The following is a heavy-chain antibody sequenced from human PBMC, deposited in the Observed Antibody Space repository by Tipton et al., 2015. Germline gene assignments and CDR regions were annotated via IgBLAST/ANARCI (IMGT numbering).Heavy chain of an antibody. Sequence: LRLSCSVSGDSLSRGTYYWTWIRQHPGKGLEWIGYIYYSATTYYNPSPKSRLTISLDRSKSHFSLQLSSVTAADTAVYYCARSGDTYFDYWGQGTLVTVSS. D-gene: IGHD5-18*01. CDR1: GDSLSRGTYY. V-gene: IGHV4-31*03. J-gene: IGHJ4*02. CDR2: IYYSATT. CDR3: ARSGDTYFDY.